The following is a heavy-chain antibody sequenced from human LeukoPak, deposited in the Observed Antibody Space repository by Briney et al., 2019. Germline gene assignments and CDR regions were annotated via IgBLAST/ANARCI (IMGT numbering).Heavy chain of an antibody. Sequence: PGGSLRLSCAASGFTFSSYSMNWVRQAPGKGLEWVASISSDGSYKYYADSVKGRFTISRDNAKNSLYLQMNSLRAEDTAVYDCARELLMGVRGLPLDYWGQGTLVTVSS. D-gene: IGHD3-10*01. CDR2: ISSDGSYK. V-gene: IGHV3-21*01. J-gene: IGHJ4*02. CDR1: GFTFSSYS. CDR3: ARELLMGVRGLPLDY.